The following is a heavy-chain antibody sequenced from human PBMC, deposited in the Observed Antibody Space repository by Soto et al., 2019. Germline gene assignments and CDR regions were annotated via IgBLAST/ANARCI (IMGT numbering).Heavy chain of an antibody. J-gene: IGHJ4*02. CDR1: GFTFTSYA. V-gene: IGHV3-30*18. D-gene: IGHD1-7*01. CDR3: AKVHWNFLVYYFDY. CDR2: ISDDGRNY. Sequence: QVQLVESGGDVVQPGRSLRLSCAASGFTFTSYAMHWVRQAPGKGLEWVAVISDDGRNYYYADSVKGRFTISRDNSKNTLFLQMNSLRAEDTAVYYCAKVHWNFLVYYFDYWGQGTLVTVSS.